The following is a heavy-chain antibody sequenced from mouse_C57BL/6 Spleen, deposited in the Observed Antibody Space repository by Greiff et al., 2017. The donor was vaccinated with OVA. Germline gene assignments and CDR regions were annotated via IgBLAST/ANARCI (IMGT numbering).Heavy chain of an antibody. J-gene: IGHJ4*01. V-gene: IGHV1-64*01. D-gene: IGHD1-1*01. Sequence: VQLQQPGAELVKPGASVKLSCKASGYTFTSYWMHWVKQRPGQGLEWIGMIHPNSGSTNYNEKFKSKATLTVDKSSSTAYMQLSSLTSEDSAVYYCARDLRGYAMDYWGQGTSVTVSS. CDR2: IHPNSGST. CDR1: GYTFTSYW. CDR3: ARDLRGYAMDY.